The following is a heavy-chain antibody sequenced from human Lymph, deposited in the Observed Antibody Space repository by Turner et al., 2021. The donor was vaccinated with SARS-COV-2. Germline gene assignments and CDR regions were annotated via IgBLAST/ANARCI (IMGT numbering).Heavy chain of an antibody. CDR3: ARHQGSTSGYDHGMNV. CDR2: FYKIGSI. Sequence: QVQLQESGPGRVRPSETLSLTCTGAGGSISSTSWSWIRQSPGRGLEWIGYFYKIGSIDYNPTLRSRVTISVDTSKNQLSLNLLSVTAADTAVYYCARHQGSTSGYDHGMNVWGQGTAVIVSS. V-gene: IGHV4-59*08. D-gene: IGHD1-1*01. CDR1: GGSISSTS. J-gene: IGHJ6*02.